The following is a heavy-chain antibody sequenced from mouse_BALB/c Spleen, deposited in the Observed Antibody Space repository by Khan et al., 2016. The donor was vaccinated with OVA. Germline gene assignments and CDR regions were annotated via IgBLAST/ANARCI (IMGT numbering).Heavy chain of an antibody. Sequence: VMLVESGPELVRPGESVKISCKGSGYTFTDYAMHWVKQSHAKSLEWIGVISIYYDTINYNQKFKGKATMTVDKSSSTAYMELARLTSEDSAIYYCARGGQWLRRGGGNSDYWGQGTTLTVSS. CDR2: ISIYYDTI. CDR1: GYTFTDYA. J-gene: IGHJ2*01. V-gene: IGHV1S137*01. D-gene: IGHD2-2*01. CDR3: ARGGQWLRRGGGNSDY.